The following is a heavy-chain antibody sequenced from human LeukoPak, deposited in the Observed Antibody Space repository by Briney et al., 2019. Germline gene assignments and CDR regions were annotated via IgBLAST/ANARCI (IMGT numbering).Heavy chain of an antibody. CDR3: ARVEVEEGYYGSGNYY. Sequence: ASVKVSCKASVYTFTSYGISWVRQAPGHRVEWMGWISAYNDNTNYAQKLQGRVTMTTDTSTSTAYMELRSLRCDDTAVYYCARVEVEEGYYGSGNYYWDQGTLVTVSS. CDR2: ISAYNDNT. V-gene: IGHV1-18*01. CDR1: VYTFTSYG. D-gene: IGHD3-10*01. J-gene: IGHJ4*02.